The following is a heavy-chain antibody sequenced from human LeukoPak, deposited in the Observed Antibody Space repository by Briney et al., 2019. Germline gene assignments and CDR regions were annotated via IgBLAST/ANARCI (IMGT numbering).Heavy chain of an antibody. Sequence: GSLRLSCAASGFTLSNHAMIWVRQAPGKGLEWVSSISGSGAMTYYADSVKGRFTISRDNAMDRLCLQMNSLRADDTAVYYCVKDRVDGSGSQFDSWGQGSLVIVSS. D-gene: IGHD3-10*01. CDR3: VKDRVDGSGSQFDS. J-gene: IGHJ4*02. V-gene: IGHV3-23*01. CDR2: ISGSGAMT. CDR1: GFTLSNHA.